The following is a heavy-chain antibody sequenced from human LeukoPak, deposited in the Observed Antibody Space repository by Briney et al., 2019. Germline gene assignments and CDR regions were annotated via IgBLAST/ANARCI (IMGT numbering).Heavy chain of an antibody. Sequence: GGSLRLSCAASGFTFSTYGMSWVRQAPGKGLEWVSGIGGSGVATYYADSVKGRFTISRDNSTSTLYLQMNSLRAEDTAVYYCAKFSAVWGTFDYWGQGILVTVSS. V-gene: IGHV3-23*01. CDR3: AKFSAVWGTFDY. D-gene: IGHD3-16*01. J-gene: IGHJ4*02. CDR2: IGGSGVAT. CDR1: GFTFSTYG.